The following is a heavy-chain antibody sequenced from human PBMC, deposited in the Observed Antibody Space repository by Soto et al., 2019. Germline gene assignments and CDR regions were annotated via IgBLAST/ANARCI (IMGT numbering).Heavy chain of an antibody. CDR3: AMAVTSGWYFDL. CDR2: IYHSGST. J-gene: IGHJ2*01. V-gene: IGHV4-30-2*01. Sequence: SETLSLTCTVSGGSISSGGYSWSWIRQPPGKGLEWIGYIYHSGSTYYNPSLKSRVTISVDRSKNQFSLKLSSVTAADTAVYYCAMAVTSGWYFDLWGRGTLVTVSS. D-gene: IGHD3-10*01. CDR1: GGSISSGGYS.